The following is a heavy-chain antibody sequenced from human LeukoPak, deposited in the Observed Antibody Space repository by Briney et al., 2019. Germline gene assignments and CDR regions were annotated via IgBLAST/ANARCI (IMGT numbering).Heavy chain of an antibody. Sequence: PGGSLRLSCAASGFTFSSYSMNWVRQAPGKGLEWVSSISSSGRYIYYPDSVKGRFTISRDNAKNSLSLQLNSLRAEDTAVYYCARDHHASGSYYHYWGQGTLVTVSS. V-gene: IGHV3-21*01. J-gene: IGHJ4*02. CDR3: ARDHHASGSYYHY. CDR1: GFTFSSYS. CDR2: ISSSGRYI. D-gene: IGHD3-10*01.